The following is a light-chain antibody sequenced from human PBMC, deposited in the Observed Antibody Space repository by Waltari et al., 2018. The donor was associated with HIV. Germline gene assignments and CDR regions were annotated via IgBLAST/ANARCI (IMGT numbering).Light chain of an antibody. V-gene: IGLV1-44*01. J-gene: IGLJ2*01. Sequence: HSALTQPPSASGTPGQRVPISRSGSRSNIGLNAVNWYQQVPGTAPKLLIYKNNQRPSGVPDRFSGSKSGTSASLAISGLQSEDEADYFCAAWDDNVDAALFGGGTKLTVL. CDR2: KNN. CDR1: RSNIGLNA. CDR3: AAWDDNVDAAL.